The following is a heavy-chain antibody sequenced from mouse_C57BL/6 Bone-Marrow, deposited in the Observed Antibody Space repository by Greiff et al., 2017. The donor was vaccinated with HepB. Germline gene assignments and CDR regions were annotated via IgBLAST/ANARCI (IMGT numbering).Heavy chain of an antibody. CDR1: GYTFTSYG. D-gene: IGHD1-1*01. Sequence: VQLVESGAELARPGASVKLSCKASGYTFTSYGISWVKQRTGQGLEWIGEIYPRSGNTYYNEKFKGKATLTADKSSSTAYMELRSLTSEDSAVYFCARVTTVVARGNYFDYWGQGTTLTVSS. CDR3: ARVTTVVARGNYFDY. CDR2: IYPRSGNT. V-gene: IGHV1-81*01. J-gene: IGHJ2*01.